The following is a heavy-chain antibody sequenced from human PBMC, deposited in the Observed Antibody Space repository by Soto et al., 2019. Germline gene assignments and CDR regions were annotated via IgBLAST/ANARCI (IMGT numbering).Heavy chain of an antibody. CDR3: AREQRLLWFGEPRASFDY. CDR2: IYYSGST. Sequence: SETLSLTCTVSGGSISSYYWSWIRQPPGKGLEWIGYIYYSGSTNCNPSLKSRVTISVDTSKNQFSLKLSSVTAADTAVYYCAREQRLLWFGEPRASFDYWGQGTLVTVSS. J-gene: IGHJ4*02. CDR1: GGSISSYY. D-gene: IGHD3-10*01. V-gene: IGHV4-59*01.